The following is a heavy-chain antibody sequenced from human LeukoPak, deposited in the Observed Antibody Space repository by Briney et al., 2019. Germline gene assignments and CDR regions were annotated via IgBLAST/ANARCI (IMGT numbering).Heavy chain of an antibody. Sequence: GGSLRPSCTASGFTFGDYAMSWFRQAPGKGLEWVGFIRSKAYGGTTEYAASVKGRFTISRDDSKSIAYLQMNSLKTEDTAVYYCTRVFREWELVLDYWGQGTLVTVSS. J-gene: IGHJ4*02. CDR3: TRVFREWELVLDY. CDR1: GFTFGDYA. D-gene: IGHD1-26*01. CDR2: IRSKAYGGTT. V-gene: IGHV3-49*03.